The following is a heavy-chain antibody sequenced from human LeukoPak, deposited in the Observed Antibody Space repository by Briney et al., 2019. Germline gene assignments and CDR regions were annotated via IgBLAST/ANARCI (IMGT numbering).Heavy chain of an antibody. CDR2: IKQDGSEK. V-gene: IGHV3-7*01. D-gene: IGHD2-21*01. CDR3: ARYCGGDCYGMDV. J-gene: IGHJ6*02. Sequence: PGRSLRLSCAASGFTFSSYAMHWVRQAPGKGLEWVANIKQDGSEKDYVDSVKGRFTISRDNAQNSLYLQMNSLRAEDTAVYYCARYCGGDCYGMDVWGQGTTVTVSS. CDR1: GFTFSSYA.